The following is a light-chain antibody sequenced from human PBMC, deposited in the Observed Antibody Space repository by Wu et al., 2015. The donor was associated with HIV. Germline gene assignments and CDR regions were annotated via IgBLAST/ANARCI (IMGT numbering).Light chain of an antibody. CDR2: DAS. V-gene: IGKV3-20*01. J-gene: IGKJ2*01. Sequence: EIVMTQFPVTLSLSPGERATLSCRASHSISSKLAWYQQKPGQAPRLLIYDASTRATGIPARFGGSGSGTDFTLTISRLEPEDFAVYYCQQYGSSPQVYTFGQGTKLEIK. CDR1: HSISSK. CDR3: QQYGSSPQVYT.